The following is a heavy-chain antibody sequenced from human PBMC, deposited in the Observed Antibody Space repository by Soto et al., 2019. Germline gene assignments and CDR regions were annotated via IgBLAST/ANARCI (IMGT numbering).Heavy chain of an antibody. V-gene: IGHV4-30-4*01. CDR3: ARAPTWTNNWFDP. CDR1: GGSISSGDYY. J-gene: IGHJ5*02. CDR2: IYYSGST. D-gene: IGHD3-3*01. Sequence: QVQLQESGPGLVKPSQTVSLTCTVSGGSISSGDYYWSWIRQPPGKGLEWIGYIYYSGSTYDNPSLKSRVTISVDTSKNQFSLKLSSVTAADTAVYYCARAPTWTNNWFDPWGQGTLVTVSS.